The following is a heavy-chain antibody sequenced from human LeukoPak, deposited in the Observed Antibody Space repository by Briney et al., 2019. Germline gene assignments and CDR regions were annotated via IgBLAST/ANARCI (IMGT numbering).Heavy chain of an antibody. J-gene: IGHJ4*02. CDR3: ARDLGRTYSGKWGY. CDR1: GGSISSSSYY. CDR2: IYYSGST. Sequence: SETLSLTCTVSGGSISSSSYYWGWIRQPPGKGLEWIGSIYYSGSTYYNPSLKSRVTISVDMSKNQFSLKLSSVTAADTAVYYCARDLGRTYSGKWGYWGQGTLVTVSS. D-gene: IGHD1-26*01. V-gene: IGHV4-39*07.